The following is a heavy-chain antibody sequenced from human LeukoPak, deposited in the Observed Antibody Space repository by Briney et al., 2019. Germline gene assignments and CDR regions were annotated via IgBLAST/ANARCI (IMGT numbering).Heavy chain of an antibody. CDR3: ARASPYQLLWSRPYFDY. V-gene: IGHV3-20*04. J-gene: IGHJ4*02. D-gene: IGHD2-2*01. Sequence: GGSLRLSCAASGFTFYDYGMSWVRQAPGKGLEWVSGINWNGGSTGYADSVKGRFTISRDNAKNSLYLQMNSLRAEDTALYYCARASPYQLLWSRPYFDYWGQGTLVTVSS. CDR2: INWNGGST. CDR1: GFTFYDYG.